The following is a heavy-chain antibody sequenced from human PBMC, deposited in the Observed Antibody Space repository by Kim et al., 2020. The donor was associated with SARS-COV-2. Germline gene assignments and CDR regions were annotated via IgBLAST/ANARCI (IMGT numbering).Heavy chain of an antibody. V-gene: IGHV3-49*03. CDR2: IRSKAYGGTT. J-gene: IGHJ4*02. CDR3: TRRGSFGITMVRGVIPFGY. CDR1: GFTFGDYA. Sequence: GGSLRLSCTASGFTFGDYAMSWFRQAPGKGLEWVGFIRSKAYGGTTEYAASVKGRFTISRDDSKNIAYLQMNSLKTEDTAVYYCTRRGSFGITMVRGVIPFGYWGQGTLVTVSS. D-gene: IGHD3-10*01.